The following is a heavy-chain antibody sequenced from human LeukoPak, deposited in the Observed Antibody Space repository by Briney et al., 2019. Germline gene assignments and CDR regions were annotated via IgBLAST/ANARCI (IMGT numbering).Heavy chain of an antibody. CDR3: TRDRRYYDILTAYSYYFDY. J-gene: IGHJ4*02. CDR1: GFTFSNAW. CDR2: IKSKTDGGTT. D-gene: IGHD3-9*01. Sequence: PGGSLRLSCAASGFTFSNAWMSWARQAPGKGLEWVGRIKSKTDGGTTDYAAPVKGRCNISRDDSKNTLYLQMNSLKTEDTAVYYCTRDRRYYDILTAYSYYFDYWGQGTLVTVSS. V-gene: IGHV3-15*01.